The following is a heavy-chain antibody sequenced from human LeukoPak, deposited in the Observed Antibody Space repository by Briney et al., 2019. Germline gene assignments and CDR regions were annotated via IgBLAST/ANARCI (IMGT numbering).Heavy chain of an antibody. CDR2: IYYSGST. D-gene: IGHD6-13*01. V-gene: IGHV4-59*12. CDR1: GGSITNYY. CDR3: ASXXXPNXSSWYEISIDY. Sequence: SXTLSXTCTVSGGSITNYYWSWIRQPPGKGLEWIGYIYYSGSTNYNPSLKSRVTISVDTSKNQSSLKLSSVTAADTAVYYCASXXXPNXSSWYEISIDYWGQGTLVTVSS. J-gene: IGHJ4*02.